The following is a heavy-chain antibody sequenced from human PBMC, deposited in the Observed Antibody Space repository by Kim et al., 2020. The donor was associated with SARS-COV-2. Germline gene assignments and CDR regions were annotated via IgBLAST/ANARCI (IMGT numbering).Heavy chain of an antibody. D-gene: IGHD2-15*01. CDR2: LNPENGGA. CDR3: ARDVVGCSVTLCYF. J-gene: IGHJ4*03. Sequence: ASVKVSCKASGYSFTAYYMHWARQAPGQGPEWIGWLNPENGGASYAQNFQGRVTMTRDTSITTAYMELSRLRYDDTAVYYCARDVVGCSVTLCYF. V-gene: IGHV1-2*02. CDR1: GYSFTAYY.